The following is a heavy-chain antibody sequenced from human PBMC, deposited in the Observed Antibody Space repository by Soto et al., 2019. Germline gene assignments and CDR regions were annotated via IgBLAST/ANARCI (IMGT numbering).Heavy chain of an antibody. D-gene: IGHD6-19*01. CDR2: INAGNGNT. V-gene: IGHV1-3*01. J-gene: IGHJ4*02. Sequence: QVQLVQSGAEVKKPGASVKVSCKASGYTFTSYAMHWVRQAPGQRLEWMGWINAGNGNTKYSQKFQGRVTITRDTSASTADMELSSLRSEDTAVYYCARDIRGVAEYYFDYWGQGTLVTVSS. CDR3: ARDIRGVAEYYFDY. CDR1: GYTFTSYA.